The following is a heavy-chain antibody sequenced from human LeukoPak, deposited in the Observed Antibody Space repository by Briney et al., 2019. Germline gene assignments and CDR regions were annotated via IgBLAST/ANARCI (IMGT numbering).Heavy chain of an antibody. J-gene: IGHJ6*03. CDR1: GASISSHY. D-gene: IGHD5-24*01. CDR3: ARTGDGYNYYNYYYMDV. CDR2: IYHSVRT. V-gene: IGHV4-59*11. Sequence: SETLSLTCSVSGASISSHYWSWIRQPPGRGLEWIGYIYHSVRTNYNPSLKSRVTISVDMPNNQFSLKMSSVTAADTAVYYCARTGDGYNYYNYYYMDVWGKGTTVTVTS.